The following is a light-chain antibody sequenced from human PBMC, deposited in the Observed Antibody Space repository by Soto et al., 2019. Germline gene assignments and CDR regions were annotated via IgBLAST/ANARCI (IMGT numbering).Light chain of an antibody. Sequence: DIPLTQSPSFLSASVGDRVTITCRASQGISSYFAWYQQKPGKAPKLLIYAASTLQSGVPSRFSGSGSGTEFTLTLSSLQLEDFATYYCQQLNSYPWTFGQGTKVEIK. V-gene: IGKV1-9*01. CDR1: QGISSY. CDR2: AAS. J-gene: IGKJ1*01. CDR3: QQLNSYPWT.